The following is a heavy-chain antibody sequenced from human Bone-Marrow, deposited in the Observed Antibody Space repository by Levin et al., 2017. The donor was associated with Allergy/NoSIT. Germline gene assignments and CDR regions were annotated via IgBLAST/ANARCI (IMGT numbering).Heavy chain of an antibody. CDR3: ARGNIVVVVAALPFDY. CDR2: INHSGST. CDR1: GGSFSGYY. D-gene: IGHD2-15*01. V-gene: IGHV4-34*01. J-gene: IGHJ4*02. Sequence: PSETLSLTCAVYGGSFSGYYWSWIRQPPGKGLEWIGEINHSGSTNYNPSLKSRVTISVDTSKNQFSLKLSSVTAADTAVYYCARGNIVVVVAALPFDYWGQGTLVTVSS.